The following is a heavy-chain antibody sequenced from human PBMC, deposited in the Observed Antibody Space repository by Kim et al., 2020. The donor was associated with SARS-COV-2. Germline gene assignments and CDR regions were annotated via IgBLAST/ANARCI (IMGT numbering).Heavy chain of an antibody. CDR3: AKVAGTVSFDY. D-gene: IGHD6-19*01. Sequence: GGSLRLSCAASGFTFSSYAMSWVRQAPGKGLEWVSVIYSGGSSTYYADSVKGRFTISRDNSKNTLYLQMNSLRAEDTAVYYCAKVAGTVSFDYWGQGTLVTVSS. CDR1: GFTFSSYA. CDR2: IYSGGSST. V-gene: IGHV3-23*03. J-gene: IGHJ4*02.